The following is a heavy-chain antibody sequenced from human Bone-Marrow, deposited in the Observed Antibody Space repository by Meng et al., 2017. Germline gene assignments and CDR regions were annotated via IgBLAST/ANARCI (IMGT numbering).Heavy chain of an antibody. CDR2: IYYSGST. CDR1: GASISNADYY. J-gene: IGHJ4*02. CDR3: ASSMTTVTAEIDY. V-gene: IGHV4-30-4*08. Sequence: QVQLQESGPGLVKPSQTLSLTCTVSGASISNADYYWSWIRQPPGKGLEWIGYIYYSGSTYYNPSLRSRVVISVDTSKNQFSLKLSSVTAADTAVYYCASSMTTVTAEIDYWGQGTLVTVSS. D-gene: IGHD4-17*01.